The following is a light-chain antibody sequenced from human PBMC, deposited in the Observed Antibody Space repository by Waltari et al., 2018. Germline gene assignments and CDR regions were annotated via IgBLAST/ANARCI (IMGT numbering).Light chain of an antibody. V-gene: IGLV2-23*01. Sequence: HSALTQPASVSGSPGQSITISCTGASSDVGSYNLVSWYQQYPGKAPKLIIYEGSKRPPGVSSRFSGSKSGNTGSRTISGLQFEDEADYYCCSFAGSNTYVLGTGTKVSVL. CDR2: EGS. J-gene: IGLJ1*01. CDR3: CSFAGSNTYV. CDR1: SSDVGSYNL.